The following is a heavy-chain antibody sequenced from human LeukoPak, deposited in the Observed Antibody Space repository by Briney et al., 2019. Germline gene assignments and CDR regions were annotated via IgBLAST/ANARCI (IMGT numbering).Heavy chain of an antibody. CDR3: AKVFFAERLTTIFDL. Sequence: PGGSLRLSCAASGFTFSSYAMCWVRQAPGKGLDWVSGISGSGGDTFYPVSVNGRFTISRDNSKNTLYLQMNSLRAEDAAVYYCAKVFFAERLTTIFDLWGQGTLVTVSS. D-gene: IGHD3-3*01. CDR1: GFTFSSYA. CDR2: ISGSGGDT. J-gene: IGHJ4*02. V-gene: IGHV3-23*01.